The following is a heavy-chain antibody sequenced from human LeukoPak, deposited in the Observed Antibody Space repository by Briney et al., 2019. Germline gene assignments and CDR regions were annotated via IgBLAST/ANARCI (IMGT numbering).Heavy chain of an antibody. D-gene: IGHD5-12*01. CDR1: GFTFSSYS. CDR3: AREILGYGDY. V-gene: IGHV3-21*01. CDR2: ISNSSGYL. J-gene: IGHJ4*02. Sequence: GGSLRLSCAASGFTFSSYSMNWVRQAPGKGLEWVSSISNSSGYLYYADSVKGRFTISRDNAKNSLHLQMNSLRAEDTAVYYCAREILGYGDYWGQGTLVTVSS.